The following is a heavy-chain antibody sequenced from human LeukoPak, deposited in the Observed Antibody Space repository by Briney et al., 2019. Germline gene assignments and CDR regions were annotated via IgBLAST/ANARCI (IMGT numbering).Heavy chain of an antibody. CDR2: ISSSADST. V-gene: IGHV3-23*01. J-gene: IGHJ4*02. D-gene: IGHD4-23*01. CDR1: GFTFSSYA. Sequence: PGGSLRLSCEPSGFTFSSYAMSWVRQAPGKGLAWVSVISSSADSTYYADSVKGRFPISRDNSKNTLYLQMNNLRAEDTAVYYCAKPLEKYTYGGNFDYWGQGPLVTVSS. CDR3: AKPLEKYTYGGNFDY.